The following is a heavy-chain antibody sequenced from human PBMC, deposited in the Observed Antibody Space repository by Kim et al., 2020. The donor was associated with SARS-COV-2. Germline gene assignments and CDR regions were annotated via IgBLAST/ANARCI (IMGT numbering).Heavy chain of an antibody. CDR1: GFTFSSYG. CDR3: ARVLRFLGGNYYGMDV. V-gene: IGHV3-33*01. CDR2: IWYDGSNK. D-gene: IGHD3-3*01. J-gene: IGHJ6*02. Sequence: GGSLRLSCAASGFTFSSYGMHWVRQAPGKGLEWVAVIWYDGSNKYYADSVKGRFTISRDNSKNTLYLQMNSLRAEDTAVYYCARVLRFLGGNYYGMDVWGQGTTVTVSS.